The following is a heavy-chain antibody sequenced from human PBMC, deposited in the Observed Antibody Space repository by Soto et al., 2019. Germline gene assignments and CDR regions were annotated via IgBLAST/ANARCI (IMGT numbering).Heavy chain of an antibody. CDR1: GFHFSNYG. CDR2: ISANNGNT. D-gene: IGHD4-17*01. Sequence: QVQLVQSGAEVKKPGASVKVSCKASGFHFSNYGFTWARQAPGQGLQWLGWISANNGNTNYGQKFQGRITMTTDTSTSTTYMELMNLTPDDTAVYFCARDPLMGNGDHGMALDPWGQGTLVTVS. V-gene: IGHV1-18*04. CDR3: ARDPLMGNGDHGMALDP. J-gene: IGHJ5*02.